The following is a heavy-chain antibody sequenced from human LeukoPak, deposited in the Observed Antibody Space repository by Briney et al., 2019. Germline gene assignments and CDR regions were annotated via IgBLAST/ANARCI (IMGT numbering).Heavy chain of an antibody. CDR2: ISAYNGNT. CDR3: ARGPEYYYGMDV. Sequence: ASVKVSCKTSGYTFTNYGISWVRQAPGLGLEWMGWISAYNGNTNYAQKVQGRVTMTTDTSTSTAYMELSSLRSEDTAVYYCARGPEYYYGMDVWGQGTTVTVSS. V-gene: IGHV1-18*01. D-gene: IGHD1-14*01. CDR1: GYTFTNYG. J-gene: IGHJ6*02.